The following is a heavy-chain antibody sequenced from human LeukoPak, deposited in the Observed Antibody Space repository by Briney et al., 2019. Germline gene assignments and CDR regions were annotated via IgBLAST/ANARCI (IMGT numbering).Heavy chain of an antibody. CDR3: ARNDGYNGYYFDY. CDR1: GFTFRSYA. Sequence: PGRSLRLSCAACGFTFRSYAMHWVRQAPGKGLKWVAVISYDGSNKYYADSVKGRFTISRDNSKNTLYLQMNSLRAEDTAVYYCARNDGYNGYYFDYWGQGTLVTVSS. V-gene: IGHV3-30-3*01. CDR2: ISYDGSNK. J-gene: IGHJ4*02. D-gene: IGHD5-24*01.